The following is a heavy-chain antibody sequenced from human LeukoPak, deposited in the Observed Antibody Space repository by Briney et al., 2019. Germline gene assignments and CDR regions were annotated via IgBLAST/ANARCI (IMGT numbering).Heavy chain of an antibody. Sequence: GGSLRLSCAASGFTFSNYWMSWVRQAPGKGLEWVANIKQDGSEKYHVDSVKGRFTISRDNAKNSLYLQMNSLRAEDTAMYYCARAPGDPPNYWGQGTLVTVSS. J-gene: IGHJ4*02. CDR2: IKQDGSEK. D-gene: IGHD4-17*01. CDR3: ARAPGDPPNY. V-gene: IGHV3-7*03. CDR1: GFTFSNYW.